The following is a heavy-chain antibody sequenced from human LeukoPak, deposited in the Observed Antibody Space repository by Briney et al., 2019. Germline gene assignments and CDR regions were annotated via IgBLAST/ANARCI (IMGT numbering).Heavy chain of an antibody. V-gene: IGHV3-23*01. Sequence: GGSLRLSCAASGFTFSNYAMSWVRQAPGKGLEWVSAISGSGGSTYYADSVKGRFTISRDNSKNTLYLQMNSLRAEDTAVYYCARANKMGMADYWGQGTLVTVSS. D-gene: IGHD5-24*01. CDR1: GFTFSNYA. CDR2: ISGSGGST. J-gene: IGHJ4*02. CDR3: ARANKMGMADY.